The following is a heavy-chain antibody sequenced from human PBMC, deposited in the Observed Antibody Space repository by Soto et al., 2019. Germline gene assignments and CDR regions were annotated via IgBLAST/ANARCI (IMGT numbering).Heavy chain of an antibody. D-gene: IGHD6-6*01. V-gene: IGHV3-23*01. CDR1: GFTFNNYS. CDR3: AKALQYSSSRDYFYYGMDV. J-gene: IGHJ6*02. Sequence: GGSLRLSCAASGFTFNNYSMSWGRQAPGKGVEWVSGMNSGGRTYYADSVKGRFTISRDTSKNTLYLQMNSLRADDTAVFYCAKALQYSSSRDYFYYGMDVWGQGTTVTVSS. CDR2: MNSGGRT.